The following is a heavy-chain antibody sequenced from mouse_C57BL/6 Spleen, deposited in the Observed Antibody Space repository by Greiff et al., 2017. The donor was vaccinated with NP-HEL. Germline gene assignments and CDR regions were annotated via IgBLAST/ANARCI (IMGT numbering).Heavy chain of an antibody. D-gene: IGHD1-1*01. V-gene: IGHV5-17*01. CDR2: ISSGSSTI. J-gene: IGHJ2*01. CDR1: GFTFSDYG. CDR3: ARITTVVANFDY. Sequence: EVKVVESGGGLVKPGGSLKLSCAASGFTFSDYGMHWVRQAPEKGLEWVAYISSGSSTIYYADTVKGRFTISRDNAKNTLFLQMTSLRSEDTAMYYCARITTVVANFDYWGQGTTLTVSS.